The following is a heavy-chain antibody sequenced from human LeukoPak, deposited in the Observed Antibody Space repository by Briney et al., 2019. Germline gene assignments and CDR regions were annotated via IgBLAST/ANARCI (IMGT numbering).Heavy chain of an antibody. CDR3: AKDSGSGSPESYYYYYMDV. Sequence: PGGSLRLSCAASGFTFSSYSMNWVRQAPGKGLVWVSRINSDGSSTSYADSVKGRFTISRDNSKSTLYLQMNSLRAEDTAVYYCAKDSGSGSPESYYYYYMDVWGKGTTVTISS. J-gene: IGHJ6*03. CDR2: INSDGSST. V-gene: IGHV3-74*01. D-gene: IGHD3-10*01. CDR1: GFTFSSYS.